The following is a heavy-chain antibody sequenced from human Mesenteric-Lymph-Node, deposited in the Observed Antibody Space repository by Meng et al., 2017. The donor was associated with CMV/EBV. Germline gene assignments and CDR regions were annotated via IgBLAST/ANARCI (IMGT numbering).Heavy chain of an antibody. J-gene: IGHJ5*02. V-gene: IGHV4-59*11. CDR1: GDSISSHY. CDR3: ARGGSWFDP. Sequence: SETLSLTCTVSGDSISSHYWSWIRLPPGKGLEWIGYIYFTGTTNYNPSLKSRVTISLDTSKNHFSLELSSVTAADTAVYYCARGGSWFDPRGQGTLVTVS. CDR2: IYFTGTT.